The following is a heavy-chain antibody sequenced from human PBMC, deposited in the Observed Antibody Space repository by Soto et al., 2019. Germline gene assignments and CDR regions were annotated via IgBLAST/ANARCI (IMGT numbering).Heavy chain of an antibody. V-gene: IGHV1-69*12. CDR1: GGTFSNYA. J-gene: IGHJ6*02. Sequence: QVQLVQSGPEVKKAGSSVRVSCKASGGTFSNYAISWVRQAPGQGLEWMGGIAPIFGTPNYAQNFQGRVTITADESTSTAYMELSGLRSEDTALYYCARANVGATFAHYYSAMDVWGQGTTVTVSS. CDR2: IAPIFGTP. CDR3: ARANVGATFAHYYSAMDV.